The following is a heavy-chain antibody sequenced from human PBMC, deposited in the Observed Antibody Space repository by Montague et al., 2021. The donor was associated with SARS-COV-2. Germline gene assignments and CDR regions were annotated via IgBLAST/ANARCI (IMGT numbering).Heavy chain of an antibody. D-gene: IGHD5-24*01. CDR3: ARGRHGLPSRFPLPVGVAFDL. CDR1: GASFSGDY. Sequence: SETLSLTCAVYGASFSGDYWSWIRQSQGKGLEWIGEITHTGTINYNPSXXSRVAISEDTSNNQFSLKMKSVTAADTAIYYCARGRHGLPSRFPLPVGVAFDLWGQGTTVTVSS. CDR2: ITHTGTI. V-gene: IGHV4-34*01. J-gene: IGHJ3*01.